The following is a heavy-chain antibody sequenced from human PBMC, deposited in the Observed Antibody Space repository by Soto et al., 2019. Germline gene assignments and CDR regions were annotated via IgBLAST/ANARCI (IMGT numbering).Heavy chain of an antibody. D-gene: IGHD3-10*01. CDR3: ERAGENHGSGTFSPPLRYYFHS. V-gene: IGHV1-46*01. CDR1: GYTFTTHY. CDR2: IIPSGGRT. J-gene: IGHJ4*01. Sequence: QVQLVQSGAEVKKPGASVTVSCKASGYTFTTHYMHWVRQAPGQGLVGMGIIIPSGGRTTYELKCHGRVSSTVTQSTNTVYTEPSSLRSEETAVYYCERAGENHGSGTFSPPLRYYFHSWVLGTLVTVFS.